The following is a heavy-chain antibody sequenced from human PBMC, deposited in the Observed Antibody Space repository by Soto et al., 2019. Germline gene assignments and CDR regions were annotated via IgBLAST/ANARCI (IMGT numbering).Heavy chain of an antibody. CDR1: GGSVSSGSYY. CDR2: IYYSGST. D-gene: IGHD2-8*01. J-gene: IGHJ6*02. CDR3: ARASTYCTNGVGTNEYYYYYCMDV. Sequence: PSETLSLTCTVSGGSVSSGSYYWSWIRQPPGKGLEWIGYIYYSGSTNYNPSLKSRVTISVDTSKNQFSLKLSSVTAADTAVYYCARASTYCTNGVGTNEYYYYYCMDVWGQGTTVTVSS. V-gene: IGHV4-61*01.